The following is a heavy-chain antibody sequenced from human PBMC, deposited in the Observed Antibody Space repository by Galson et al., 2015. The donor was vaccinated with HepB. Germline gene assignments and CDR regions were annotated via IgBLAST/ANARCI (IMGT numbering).Heavy chain of an antibody. Sequence: SCKASGYTFTSYGISWVRQAPGQGLEWMGWISAYNGNTNYAQKLQGRVTMTTDTSTSTAYMELRSLRSDDTAVYYCARVVTRNWYFDLWGRGTLVTVSS. CDR2: ISAYNGNT. CDR1: GYTFTSYG. V-gene: IGHV1-18*01. J-gene: IGHJ2*01. D-gene: IGHD1-14*01. CDR3: ARVVTRNWYFDL.